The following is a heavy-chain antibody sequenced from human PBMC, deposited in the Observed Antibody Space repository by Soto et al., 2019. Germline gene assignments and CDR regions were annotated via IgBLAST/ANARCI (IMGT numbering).Heavy chain of an antibody. CDR2: ISSSSSYI. D-gene: IGHD6-13*01. CDR1: GFTFSSYS. V-gene: IGHV3-21*01. CDR3: ARDGVGAAAGALDY. Sequence: GGSLRLSCAASGFTFSSYSMNWVRQAPGKGLEWVSSISSSSSYIYYADSVKGRFTISRDNAKNSLYLQMDSLRAEDTAVYYCARDGVGAAAGALDYWGQGTLVTVSS. J-gene: IGHJ4*02.